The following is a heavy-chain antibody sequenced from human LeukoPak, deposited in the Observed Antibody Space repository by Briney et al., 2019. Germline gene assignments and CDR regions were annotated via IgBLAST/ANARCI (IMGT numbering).Heavy chain of an antibody. D-gene: IGHD3-10*01. CDR2: ISSISSYL. Sequence: GGALRLSCPASGFTFSSYSMNWVRQAPGKGLEWVSSISSISSYLYYADSVNGRFTISRDNAKNSLYLQMNSLRAEDTAVYSCARDRGFGELFFDYWGQGTLVTVSS. CDR1: GFTFSSYS. J-gene: IGHJ4*02. V-gene: IGHV3-21*01. CDR3: ARDRGFGELFFDY.